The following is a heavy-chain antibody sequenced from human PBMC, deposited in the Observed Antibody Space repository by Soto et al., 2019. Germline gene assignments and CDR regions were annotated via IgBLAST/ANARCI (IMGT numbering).Heavy chain of an antibody. Sequence: SETLSLTCTVSGGSISSSSYYWGWIRQPPGKGLEWIGSIYYSGSTYYNPSLKSRVTISVDTSKNQFSLKLSSVTAADTAVYYCARSHKYSSGWYVAFDIWGQGTMVTVSS. D-gene: IGHD6-19*01. CDR2: IYYSGST. CDR3: ARSHKYSSGWYVAFDI. CDR1: GGSISSSSYY. V-gene: IGHV4-39*01. J-gene: IGHJ3*02.